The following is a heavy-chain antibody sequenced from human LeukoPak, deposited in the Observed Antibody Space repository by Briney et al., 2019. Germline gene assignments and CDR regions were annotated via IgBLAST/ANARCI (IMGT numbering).Heavy chain of an antibody. CDR1: GFTFSSYA. CDR2: ISFGGGST. J-gene: IGHJ4*02. D-gene: IGHD4-11*01. V-gene: IGHV3-23*01. CDR3: ARNYRDLDY. Sequence: PGGSLRLSCAASGFTFSSYAMSWVRQAPGKGLEWVSGISFGGGSTYYADSVKGRFTISRDNSRNTLYLQMNSLRVEDTAIYYCARNYRDLDYWGQGTLVTVSS.